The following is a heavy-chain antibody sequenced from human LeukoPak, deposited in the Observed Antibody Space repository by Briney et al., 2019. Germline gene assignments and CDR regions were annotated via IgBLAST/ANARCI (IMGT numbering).Heavy chain of an antibody. Sequence: GGSLRLSCAASGFTFSSYWMHWVRQAPGKGLVWVSRINSDASSTSYADSVKGRFTISRDNAKNTLYLQMNSLRVEDTAMYYCARGIAAADPFDYWGQGTLVTVSS. CDR2: INSDASST. D-gene: IGHD6-13*01. CDR3: ARGIAAADPFDY. V-gene: IGHV3-74*01. J-gene: IGHJ4*02. CDR1: GFTFSSYW.